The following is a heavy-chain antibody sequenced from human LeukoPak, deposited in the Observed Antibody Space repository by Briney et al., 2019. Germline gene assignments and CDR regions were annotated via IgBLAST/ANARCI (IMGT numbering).Heavy chain of an antibody. D-gene: IGHD2-21*02. CDR1: GDSVSSNSAA. CDR3: ARQVTPAEIFDY. Sequence: SQTLSLTCAISGDSVSSNSAAWNWIRQSPSRGLEWLGRTYYRSKWYNDYAVSVKSRITINPDTSKNQFSLQLNSVTAADTAVYYCARQVTPAEIFDYWGQGILVTVAS. CDR2: TYYRSKWYN. J-gene: IGHJ4*02. V-gene: IGHV6-1*01.